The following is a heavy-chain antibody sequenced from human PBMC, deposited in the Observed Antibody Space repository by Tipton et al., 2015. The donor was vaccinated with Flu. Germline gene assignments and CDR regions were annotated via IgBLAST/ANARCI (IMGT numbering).Heavy chain of an antibody. D-gene: IGHD3-3*01. CDR1: GGSISSYY. V-gene: IGHV4-4*07. Sequence: TLSLTCTVSGGSISSYYWSWIRQPAGKGLEWIGRIYTSGSTNYNPSLKSRVTMSVDTSKNQFSLKLSSVTAADTAVYYCARGRPEYYDFWSGYRKYFDYWGQGTLVTVSS. CDR2: IYTSGST. CDR3: ARGRPEYYDFWSGYRKYFDY. J-gene: IGHJ4*02.